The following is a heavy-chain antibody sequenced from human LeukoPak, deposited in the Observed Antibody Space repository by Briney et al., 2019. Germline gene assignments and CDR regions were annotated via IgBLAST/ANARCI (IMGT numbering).Heavy chain of an antibody. J-gene: IGHJ4*02. V-gene: IGHV4-59*08. CDR3: ARQIIRGQYLVHFDY. D-gene: IGHD6-13*01. CDR2: IYYSGNT. Sequence: SETLSLTCTVSGDSISSYYWSWIRQPPGKGLEWIGYIYYSGNTNYDPSLKSRVTISVDTSKSQFSLRLNSVTAADTAVYYCARQIIRGQYLVHFDYWGQGTLVTVSS. CDR1: GDSISSYY.